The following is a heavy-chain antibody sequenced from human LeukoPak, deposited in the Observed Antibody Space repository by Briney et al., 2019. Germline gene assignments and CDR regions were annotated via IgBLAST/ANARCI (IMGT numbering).Heavy chain of an antibody. D-gene: IGHD6-19*01. CDR3: ARVFPSGWYFDS. CDR1: GFTVSNNY. Sequence: GGSLRLSCAASGFTVSNNYMSWVRQAPGRGLEWVSFIYSGGSTYNADSVKGRFTISRDNSKNTLYLQMNSLRDEDTAIYYCARVFPSGWYFDSWGQGTLVTVSS. J-gene: IGHJ4*02. V-gene: IGHV3-66*01. CDR2: IYSGGST.